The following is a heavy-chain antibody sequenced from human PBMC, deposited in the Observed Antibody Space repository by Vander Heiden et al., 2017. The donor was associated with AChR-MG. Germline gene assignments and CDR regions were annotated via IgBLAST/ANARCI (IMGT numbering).Heavy chain of an antibody. D-gene: IGHD2-21*02. CDR3: ARFDCGGDCPGPFDY. CDR1: GGSFSGYY. Sequence: QVQLQQWGAGLLKPSETLSLTCAVYGGSFSGYYWSWIRQSPGKGLEWIGEINHSGSTNYNPSLKSRVTISLDTSKNQISLKLSSVTAADTAVYYCARFDCGGDCPGPFDYWGQGTLVAVSS. V-gene: IGHV4-34*01. J-gene: IGHJ4*02. CDR2: INHSGST.